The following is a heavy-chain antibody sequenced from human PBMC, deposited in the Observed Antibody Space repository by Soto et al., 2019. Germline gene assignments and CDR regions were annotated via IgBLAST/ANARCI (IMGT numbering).Heavy chain of an antibody. CDR3: AKDRGYCSSTSCPNV. Sequence: GGSLRLSCAASGFTFSSYATSWVRQAPGKGLEWVSAISGSGGSTYYADSVKGRFTISRDNSKNTLYLQMNSLRAEDTAVYYCAKDRGYCSSTSCPNVWGKGTTVTVSS. D-gene: IGHD2-2*01. CDR2: ISGSGGST. V-gene: IGHV3-23*01. J-gene: IGHJ6*04. CDR1: GFTFSSYA.